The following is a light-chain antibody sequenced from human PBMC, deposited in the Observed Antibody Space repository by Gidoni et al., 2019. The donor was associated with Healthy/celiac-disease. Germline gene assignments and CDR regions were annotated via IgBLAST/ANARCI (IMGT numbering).Light chain of an antibody. V-gene: IGKV3-20*01. J-gene: IGKJ1*01. CDR1: QSVSSSY. Sequence: EIVFTQSPAPLSLSPGERATLSCRASQSVSSSYLAWYQQKPGQAPRLLIYGASSRDTGIPDRFSGSGSGTDFTLTISRLEPEDFAVYYCQQYGSSPWTFXXXTKVEIK. CDR2: GAS. CDR3: QQYGSSPWT.